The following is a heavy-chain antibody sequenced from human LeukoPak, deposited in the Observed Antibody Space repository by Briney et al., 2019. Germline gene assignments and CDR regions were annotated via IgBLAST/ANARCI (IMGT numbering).Heavy chain of an antibody. Sequence: GGSLRLSCAASGFIFSNYAMTWVQQAPGKGLEWVSGISGSSTNIQYADSVKGRFTISRDNAKNSLYLQMNSLRAEDTAVYYCGRCISTSLIVNDRWGQGTLVTVSS. CDR3: GRCISTSLIVNDR. CDR2: ISGSSTNI. J-gene: IGHJ5*02. V-gene: IGHV3-21*01. CDR1: GFIFSNYA. D-gene: IGHD5-24*01.